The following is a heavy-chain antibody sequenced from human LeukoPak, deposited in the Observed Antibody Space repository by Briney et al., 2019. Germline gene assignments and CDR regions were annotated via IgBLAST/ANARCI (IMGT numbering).Heavy chain of an antibody. V-gene: IGHV1-8*03. CDR2: MNPNSGNT. CDR1: GYTFTSYD. J-gene: IGHJ5*02. D-gene: IGHD6-19*01. CDR3: ARGYSSGWFGWFDP. Sequence: GASVKVSCKASGYTFTSYDISWVRQATGQGLEWMGWMNPNSGNTGYAQKFQGRVTITRNTSISTAYMELSSLRSEDTAVYYCARGYSSGWFGWFDPWGQGTLVTVSS.